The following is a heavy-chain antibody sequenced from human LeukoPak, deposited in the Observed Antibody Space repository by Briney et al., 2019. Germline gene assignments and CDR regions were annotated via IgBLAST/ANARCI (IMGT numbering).Heavy chain of an antibody. Sequence: AASVTVSCQTSGYTFTGYYMHWVRQAPGQGLEWMGWINPNTGGTNYAQKFQGRVTMTSDTSISTAYMELSSLKSDDTAMYYCARAPMIVVVFPPRLDFWGQGTLVTVSS. V-gene: IGHV1-2*02. J-gene: IGHJ4*02. CDR3: ARAPMIVVVFPPRLDF. D-gene: IGHD3-22*01. CDR2: INPNTGGT. CDR1: GYTFTGYY.